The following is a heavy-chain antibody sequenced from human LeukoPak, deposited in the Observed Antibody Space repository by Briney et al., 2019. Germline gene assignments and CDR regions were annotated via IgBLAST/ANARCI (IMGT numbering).Heavy chain of an antibody. V-gene: IGHV3-66*01. Sequence: GGSLRLSCVASGFIVSNNYMFWVRQAPGKGLEWVSAIYSDGRTYYADSVRGRFTISRDYSRSTLFLQMNSLRAEDTAVYYCSRAGYTYKSRALWGQGTLVTVSS. J-gene: IGHJ4*02. D-gene: IGHD5-18*01. CDR3: SRAGYTYKSRAL. CDR2: IYSDGRT. CDR1: GFIVSNNY.